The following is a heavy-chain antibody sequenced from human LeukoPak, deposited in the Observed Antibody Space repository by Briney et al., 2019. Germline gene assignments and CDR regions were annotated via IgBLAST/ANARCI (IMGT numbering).Heavy chain of an antibody. J-gene: IGHJ4*02. D-gene: IGHD3-22*01. Sequence: PGGSLRLSCAASGITFNSYTMNWVRQAPGKGLEWVSSISSSSSYIYYADSVKGRFTISRDNAKNSLYLQMNSLRAEDTAVYYCARDTNYYDSSGYYYSDYWGQGTLVTVSS. CDR3: ARDTNYYDSSGYYYSDY. V-gene: IGHV3-21*01. CDR2: ISSSSSYI. CDR1: GITFNSYT.